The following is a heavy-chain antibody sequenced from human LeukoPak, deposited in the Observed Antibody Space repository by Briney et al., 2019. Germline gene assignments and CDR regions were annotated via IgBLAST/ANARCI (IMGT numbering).Heavy chain of an antibody. D-gene: IGHD6-19*01. V-gene: IGHV3-30*02. CDR1: GFTFSSYE. CDR3: AKDAGAVAGTWVDY. CDR2: IRYDGSNK. J-gene: IGHJ4*02. Sequence: PGGSLRLSCAASGFTFSSYEMNWVRQAPGKGLEWVAFIRYDGSNKYYADSVKGRFTISRDNSKNTLYLQMNSLRAEDTAVYYCAKDAGAVAGTWVDYWGQGTLVTVSS.